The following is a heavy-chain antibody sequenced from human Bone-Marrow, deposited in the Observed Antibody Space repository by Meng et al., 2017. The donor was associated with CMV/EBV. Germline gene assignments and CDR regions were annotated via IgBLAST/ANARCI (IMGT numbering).Heavy chain of an antibody. CDR2: INHSGST. D-gene: IGHD3-22*01. V-gene: IGHV4-34*01. CDR1: GGSFSGYY. J-gene: IGHJ5*02. Sequence: SETLSLTCAVYGGSFSGYYWSWIRQPPGKGLEWIGEINHSGSTNYNPSLKGRVTISVDTSKNQFSLKLSSVTAADTAVYYCALRKWLPRRKYNWFDPWGQGTLVTVSS. CDR3: ALRKWLPRRKYNWFDP.